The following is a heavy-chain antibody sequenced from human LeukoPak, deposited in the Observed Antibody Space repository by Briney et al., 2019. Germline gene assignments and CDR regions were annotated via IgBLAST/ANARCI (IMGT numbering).Heavy chain of an antibody. CDR2: INSGGST. CDR3: ARDLYYYGSGSDNFLYY. V-gene: IGHV3-53*01. Sequence: GGSLRLSCAASGFTVSSNYMNWVRQAPGQGLEWVSVINSGGSTHYADSVKGRFTISRDNSKNTLYLQMNSLRAADTAVYYCARDLYYYGSGSDNFLYYWGQGTLVTVSS. J-gene: IGHJ4*02. CDR1: GFTVSSNY. D-gene: IGHD3-10*01.